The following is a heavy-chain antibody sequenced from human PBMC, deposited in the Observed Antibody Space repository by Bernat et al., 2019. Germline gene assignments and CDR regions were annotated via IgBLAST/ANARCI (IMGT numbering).Heavy chain of an antibody. J-gene: IGHJ4*02. Sequence: EVHLVESGGGLVKPGWSLRLSCAASGFTFSDYPMNWVRQTPGKGLEWISHIRSNSDYISYGDSVKGRFTISRDNGKNSLYLQMNSLRAEDTAVYYCVRDDMWAFDYWGQGTLVTVSS. D-gene: IGHD1-26*01. V-gene: IGHV3-21*05. CDR3: VRDDMWAFDY. CDR2: IRSNSDYI. CDR1: GFTFSDYP.